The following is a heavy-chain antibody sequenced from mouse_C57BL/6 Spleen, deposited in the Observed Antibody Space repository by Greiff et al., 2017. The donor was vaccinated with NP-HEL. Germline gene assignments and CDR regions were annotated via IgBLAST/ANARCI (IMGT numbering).Heavy chain of an antibody. D-gene: IGHD1-1*01. CDR1: GYTFTDYY. V-gene: IGHV1-26*01. Sequence: EVQLQQSGPELVKPGASVKISCKASGYTFTDYYMNWVKQSHGKSLEWIGDINPNNGGTSYNQKFKGKATLTVDKSSSTAYMERRSLTSEDSSVYYCAREATLVASPGAYWGQGTLVTVSA. CDR2: INPNNGGT. CDR3: AREATLVASPGAY. J-gene: IGHJ3*01.